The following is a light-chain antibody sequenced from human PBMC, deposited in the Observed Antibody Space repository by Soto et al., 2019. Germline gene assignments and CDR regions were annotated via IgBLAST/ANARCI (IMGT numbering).Light chain of an antibody. CDR3: HQYGGPPRT. V-gene: IGKV3-20*01. J-gene: IGKJ1*01. CDR1: QSVTSKS. Sequence: EIVLTQSPGTLSLSPGERATLSCRASQSVTSKSLAWYQQKPGQAPSLLMYGASNRVSGTPDRFSGSGSGTESTFTINRLEHEDFAVYYCHQYGGPPRTFGQGTKVNIK. CDR2: GAS.